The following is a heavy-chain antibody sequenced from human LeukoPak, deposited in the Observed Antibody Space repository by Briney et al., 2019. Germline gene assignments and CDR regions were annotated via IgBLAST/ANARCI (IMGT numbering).Heavy chain of an antibody. CDR2: INPKSGDT. CDR3: ARDPAATVVIPVGAATENWFDP. Sequence: GGSLRLSCAASGSTFSSYAMHWVRQAPGQGLEWMGWINPKSGDTNYAQKFQGRVTMTRDTSISTAYMELGRLRSDDTAVYWCARDPAATVVIPVGAATENWFDPWGQGTLVTVSS. CDR1: GSTFSSYA. D-gene: IGHD4-23*01. J-gene: IGHJ5*02. V-gene: IGHV1-2*02.